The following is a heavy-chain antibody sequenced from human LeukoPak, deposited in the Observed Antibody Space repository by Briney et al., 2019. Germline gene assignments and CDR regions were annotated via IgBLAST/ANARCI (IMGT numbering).Heavy chain of an antibody. CDR2: IRGTGGTT. CDR3: GKDPNGDYVGAFDF. V-gene: IGHV3-23*01. Sequence: GGSLRLSCAASGSTFSDYALIWVRQAPGKGLEWISAIRGTGGTTYYADSVKGRCTISRDNSKNTVYLQMNGLRAEDTALYFCGKDPNGDYVGAFDFWGPGTMVTVSS. D-gene: IGHD4-17*01. CDR1: GSTFSDYA. J-gene: IGHJ3*01.